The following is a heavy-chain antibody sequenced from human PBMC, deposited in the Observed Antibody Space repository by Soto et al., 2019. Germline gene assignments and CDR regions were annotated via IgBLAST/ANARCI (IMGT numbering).Heavy chain of an antibody. J-gene: IGHJ5*02. Sequence: SETLSLTCSVSGDSISGSRHFWGWVRQPPGKGLEWIGSIYSSGTTYHNPSLKSRATISLDMSKNQFSLKLTSVTAADTAGYYCARDKYCSGGSCRKNWFDPWGQGTLVTVSS. CDR1: GDSISGSRHF. CDR3: ARDKYCSGGSCRKNWFDP. CDR2: IYSSGTT. V-gene: IGHV4-39*07. D-gene: IGHD2-15*01.